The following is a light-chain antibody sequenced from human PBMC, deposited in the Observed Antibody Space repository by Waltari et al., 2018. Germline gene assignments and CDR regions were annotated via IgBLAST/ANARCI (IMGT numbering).Light chain of an antibody. CDR1: NNELGDSDY. V-gene: IGLV2-14*03. CDR2: DVT. J-gene: IGLJ2*01. CDR3: SSYTIDVAFDVI. Sequence: QSALTQPASVSGSPGQSITISCTGTNNELGDSDYVSCYPQHPGKAPKLIIYDVTHRPSGVSTRFSGSKSGNTASLTISGLQADDEAHYYCSSYTIDVAFDVIFGGGTRLTVL.